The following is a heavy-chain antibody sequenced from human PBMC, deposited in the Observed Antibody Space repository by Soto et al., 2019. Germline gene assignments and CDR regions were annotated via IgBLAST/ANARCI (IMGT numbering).Heavy chain of an antibody. J-gene: IGHJ4*01. D-gene: IGHD1-26*01. CDR1: GAPITFGGYS. CDR3: ARGGGSDSTDY. V-gene: IGHV4-30-2*01. Sequence: SETLSLTCTVSGAPITFGGYSWSWIRQTPGKGLEWIGYINHLETTFYNPSFESRLTLSIDRAKNQFSLKLHSMSAADRAVYFCARGGGSDSTDYWGHGILVTVSS. CDR2: INHLETT.